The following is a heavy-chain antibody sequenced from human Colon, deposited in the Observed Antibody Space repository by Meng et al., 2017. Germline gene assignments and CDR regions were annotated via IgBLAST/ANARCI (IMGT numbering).Heavy chain of an antibody. CDR2: INPNSGGT. D-gene: IGHD2-21*02. V-gene: IGHV1-2*06. CDR3: ARDRPLTGDFSDY. CDR1: GYTFTGYY. J-gene: IGHJ4*02. Sequence: ASVKVFCKASGYTFTGYYMHWVRQAPGQGLEWMGRINPNSGGTNYAQKFQGRVTMTRDTSISTAYMELSRLRSDDTAVYYCARDRPLTGDFSDYWGQGTLVTVSS.